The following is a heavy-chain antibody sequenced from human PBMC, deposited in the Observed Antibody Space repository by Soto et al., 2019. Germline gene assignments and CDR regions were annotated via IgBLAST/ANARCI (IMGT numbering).Heavy chain of an antibody. Sequence: ASVKVSCKASGYTFTSYDINWVRQATGQGHEWMGWMNPNSGNTGYAQKFQGRVTMTRNTSISTAYMELSSLRSEDTAVYYCARGEDIVVVPAEKNYYYYYGMDVWGQWTTVTVSS. V-gene: IGHV1-8*01. CDR1: GYTFTSYD. CDR2: MNPNSGNT. J-gene: IGHJ6*02. D-gene: IGHD2-2*01. CDR3: ARGEDIVVVPAEKNYYYYYGMDV.